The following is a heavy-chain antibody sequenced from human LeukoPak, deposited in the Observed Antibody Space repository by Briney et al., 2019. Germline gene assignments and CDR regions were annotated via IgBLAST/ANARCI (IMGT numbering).Heavy chain of an antibody. CDR2: IRQDGGLK. J-gene: IGHJ4*02. CDR1: GFTFSSYA. Sequence: GGSLRLSCAASGFTFSSYAMSWVRQAPGKGLEWAANIRQDGGLKNYVEPVKGRFTISRDNAKNSLYLQMNSLRAEDMAVYYCARDAYDNSGYPHYWGQGTLVTVSS. V-gene: IGHV3-7*01. CDR3: ARDAYDNSGYPHY. D-gene: IGHD3-22*01.